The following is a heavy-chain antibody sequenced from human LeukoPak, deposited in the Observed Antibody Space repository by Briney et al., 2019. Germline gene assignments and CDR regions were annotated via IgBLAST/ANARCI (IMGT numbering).Heavy chain of an antibody. CDR1: GGSFSGYY. CDR2: IYYSGST. J-gene: IGHJ4*02. CDR3: ASHGGPDCSSTSCYRGYFDY. V-gene: IGHV4-34*01. Sequence: SETLSLTCAVCGGSFSGYYWSWIRQPPGKGLEWIGSIYYSGSTYYNPSLKSRVTISVDTSKNQFSLKLSSVTAADTAVYYCASHGGPDCSSTSCYRGYFDYWGQGTLVTVSS. D-gene: IGHD2-2*01.